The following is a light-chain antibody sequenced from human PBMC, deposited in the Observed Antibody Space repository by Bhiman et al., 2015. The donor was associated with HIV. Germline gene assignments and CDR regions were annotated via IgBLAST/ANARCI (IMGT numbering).Light chain of an antibody. V-gene: IGLV2-14*02. Sequence: QSALTQPASVSASPGQSITISCTGTSSDIGTYDLVSWYQQYPGKAPKLMIYGVNKRPSGVSSRFSGSKSGTSASLAITGLQAEDEADYYCQSYDSSLSAVVFGGGTKLTVL. J-gene: IGLJ2*01. CDR1: SSDIGTYDL. CDR3: QSYDSSLSAVV. CDR2: GVN.